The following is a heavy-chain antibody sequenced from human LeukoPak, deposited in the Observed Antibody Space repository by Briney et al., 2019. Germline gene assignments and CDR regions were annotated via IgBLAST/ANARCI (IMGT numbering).Heavy chain of an antibody. CDR1: GYTFTGYY. J-gene: IGHJ2*01. CDR3: ARGDYGDSNNPHFDL. D-gene: IGHD4-17*01. Sequence: GASVKVSCKASGYTFTGYYMHWVREAPGQRLEWMERNNPNSGGQNYAQKLQGRVTMTRDTYITTGYMELSRLRSDDTAVYYCARGDYGDSNNPHFDLWGRGTLVTVSS. CDR2: NNPNSGGQ. V-gene: IGHV1-2*06.